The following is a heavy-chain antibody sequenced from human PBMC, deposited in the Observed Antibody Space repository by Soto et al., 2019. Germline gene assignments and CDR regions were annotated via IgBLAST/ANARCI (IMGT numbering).Heavy chain of an antibody. CDR3: ARCDSRGYYYFDY. J-gene: IGHJ4*02. D-gene: IGHD3-22*01. V-gene: IGHV3-11*06. Sequence: GGSLRLSCAASGFTFSDHYMSWIRQAPGKGLEWISYISSSGSYTNYADSVKGRFTISRDTVKNSLFLQMNSLRAEDTAVYYCARCDSRGYYYFDYWGQGTLVTVSS. CDR2: ISSSGSYT. CDR1: GFTFSDHY.